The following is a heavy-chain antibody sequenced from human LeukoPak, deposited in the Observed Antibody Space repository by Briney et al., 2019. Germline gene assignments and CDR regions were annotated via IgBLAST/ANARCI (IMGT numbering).Heavy chain of an antibody. Sequence: PSETLSLTCAVYGGSFSGYYWSWIRQPPGKGLEWIGEINHSGSTNYNPSLKSRVTISVDTSKNQFSLKLSSVTAADTAVYYCARDSMYSGSYSDYWGQGTLVTVSS. V-gene: IGHV4-34*01. J-gene: IGHJ4*02. CDR1: GGSFSGYY. CDR3: ARDSMYSGSYSDY. D-gene: IGHD1-26*01. CDR2: INHSGST.